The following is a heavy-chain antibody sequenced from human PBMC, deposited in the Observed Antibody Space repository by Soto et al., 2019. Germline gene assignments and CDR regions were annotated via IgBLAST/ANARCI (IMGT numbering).Heavy chain of an antibody. J-gene: IGHJ6*02. CDR2: IAYDGINK. D-gene: IGHD2-15*01. Sequence: QVQLVESGGGVVQPGTSLRLSCVASGFTFSKFDMHWIRQTPDKRLQWVAFIAYDGINKYYTGSVKGRFTVSRDNSKSKGSLQMNNLGLEDTATYFCARGDQYEILRRYYAMYVWGLGTTVNISS. CDR3: ARGDQYEILRRYYAMYV. CDR1: GFTFSKFD. V-gene: IGHV3-30-3*01.